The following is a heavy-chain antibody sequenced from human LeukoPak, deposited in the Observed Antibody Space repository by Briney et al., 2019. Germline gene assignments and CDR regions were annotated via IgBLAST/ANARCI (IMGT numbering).Heavy chain of an antibody. CDR1: GGSFSGYY. D-gene: IGHD3/OR15-3a*01. Sequence: SETLSLTCAVYGGSFSGYYWSWIRQPPGKGREWIGEINHSGSTNYNPSLKSRVTISVDTSKNQFSLKLSSVTAADTAVYYCARGRGQNYYYYGMDVWGQGTTVTVSS. V-gene: IGHV4-34*01. J-gene: IGHJ6*02. CDR2: INHSGST. CDR3: ARGRGQNYYYYGMDV.